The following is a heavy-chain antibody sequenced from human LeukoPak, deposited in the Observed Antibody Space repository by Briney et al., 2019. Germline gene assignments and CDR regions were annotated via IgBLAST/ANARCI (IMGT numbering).Heavy chain of an antibody. V-gene: IGHV3-49*04. CDR1: GFTFGDYA. D-gene: IGHD3-16*01. J-gene: IGHJ4*02. CDR3: TRAFVRSPAY. CDR2: IRSKAYGGTT. Sequence: GRSLRLSCTASGFTFGDYAMSWVRQAPGKGLEWVGFIRSKAYGGTTEYAASVKGRFTISRDDSKSIAYLQMNSLKTEDTAVYYCTRAFVRSPAYWGQGTLVTVSS.